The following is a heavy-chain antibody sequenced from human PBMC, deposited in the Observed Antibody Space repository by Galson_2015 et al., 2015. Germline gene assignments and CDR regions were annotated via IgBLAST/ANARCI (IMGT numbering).Heavy chain of an antibody. CDR1: GGTFSSYA. CDR2: IIPIFGTA. J-gene: IGHJ4*02. Sequence: SVKVSCKASGGTFSSYAISWVRQAPGQGLEWMGGIIPIFGTANYAQKFQGRVTITADESTSTAYMELSSLRSEDTAVYYCARVSLNQAYYDFWSGFDYWGQGTLVTVSS. CDR3: ARVSLNQAYYDFWSGFDY. D-gene: IGHD3-3*01. V-gene: IGHV1-69*13.